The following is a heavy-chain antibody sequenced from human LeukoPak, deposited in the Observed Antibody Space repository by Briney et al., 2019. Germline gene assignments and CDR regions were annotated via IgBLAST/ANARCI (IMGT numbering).Heavy chain of an antibody. D-gene: IGHD6-6*01. CDR2: VTTYRNNT. J-gene: IGHJ6*03. CDR1: GYTFTSYD. V-gene: IGHV1-18*01. CDR3: ARTEARRIYFYYMDV. Sequence: ASVKVSCKASGYTFTSYDINWVRQATGQGLEWMAWVTTYRNNTTISKKFRDRLTVTADTSTNTAYMELRSLRSDDTAVYYCARTEARRIYFYYMDVWGRGTTVTVSS.